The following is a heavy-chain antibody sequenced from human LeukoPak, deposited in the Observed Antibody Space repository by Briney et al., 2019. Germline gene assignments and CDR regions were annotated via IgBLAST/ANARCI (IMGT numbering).Heavy chain of an antibody. Sequence: GASVKVSCKASGYTFTAYYLNWVRQAPGQGLEWLGWIHPSSGVAKLPQRFQGRVTMARDTSITTAYMELSSLRSEDTAVYYCASTTLPIAAALNDYWGQGTLVTVSP. J-gene: IGHJ4*02. CDR1: GYTFTAYY. D-gene: IGHD6-13*01. V-gene: IGHV1-2*02. CDR2: IHPSSGVA. CDR3: ASTTLPIAAALNDY.